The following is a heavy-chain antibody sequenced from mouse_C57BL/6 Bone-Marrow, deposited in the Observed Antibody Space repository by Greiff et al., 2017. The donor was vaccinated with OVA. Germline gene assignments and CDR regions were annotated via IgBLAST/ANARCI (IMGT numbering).Heavy chain of an antibody. CDR1: GFTFSDYY. CDR2: ISTGGGST. V-gene: IGHV5-12*01. CDR3: ERLWLLHYAMDY. Sequence: EVMLVESGGGLVQPGGSLKLSCAASGFTFSDYYMYWVRQTPEKRLEWVAYISTGGGSTYYPDTVKGRFTISRDNAKDTLYLQMGRLKSEDTAMYYCERLWLLHYAMDYWGQGTSVTVSS. J-gene: IGHJ4*01. D-gene: IGHD2-3*01.